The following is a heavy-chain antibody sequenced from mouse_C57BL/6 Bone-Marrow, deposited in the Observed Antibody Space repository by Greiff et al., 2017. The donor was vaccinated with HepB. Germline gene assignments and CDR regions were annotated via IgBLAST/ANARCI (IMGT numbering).Heavy chain of an antibody. CDR3: TVPPYYYAMDY. CDR1: GYKFTDYE. CDR2: IDTETGGT. D-gene: IGHD2-14*01. J-gene: IGHJ4*01. Sequence: VQLQESGAELVRPGASVTLSCKASGYKFTDYEMHWVKQTPVHGLEWIGAIDTETGGTAYNQKFKGKAILTADKSSSTAYIELRSLTSEDSAVYYCTVPPYYYAMDYWGQGTSVTGSS. V-gene: IGHV1-15*01.